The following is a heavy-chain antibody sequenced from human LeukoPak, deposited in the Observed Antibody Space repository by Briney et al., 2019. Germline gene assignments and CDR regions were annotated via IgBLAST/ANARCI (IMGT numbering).Heavy chain of an antibody. D-gene: IGHD1-26*01. J-gene: IGHJ4*02. Sequence: GGSLRLSCAASGFTFSSYAMNWVRQAPGRGLEWVSGISNSVASTYYADSVRGRFTISRDNSKNTLYLHMNSLRAEDTAVYYCAKEGGSEFDYWGQGTLVTVSS. CDR2: ISNSVAST. CDR3: AKEGGSEFDY. V-gene: IGHV3-23*01. CDR1: GFTFSSYA.